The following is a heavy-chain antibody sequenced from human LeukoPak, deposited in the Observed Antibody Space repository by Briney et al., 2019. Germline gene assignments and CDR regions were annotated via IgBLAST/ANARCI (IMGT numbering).Heavy chain of an antibody. J-gene: IGHJ6*02. CDR3: AKDCGYSYGNYYYGMDV. D-gene: IGHD5-18*01. CDR2: ISYDGSNK. CDR1: GFTFSSYA. V-gene: IGHV3-30-3*01. Sequence: GRSLRLSCAASGFTFSSYAMHWVRQAPGKGLEWVAVISYDGSNKYYADSVKGRFTISRDNSKNTLYLQMNSLRAEDTAVYYCAKDCGYSYGNYYYGMDVWGQGTTVTVSS.